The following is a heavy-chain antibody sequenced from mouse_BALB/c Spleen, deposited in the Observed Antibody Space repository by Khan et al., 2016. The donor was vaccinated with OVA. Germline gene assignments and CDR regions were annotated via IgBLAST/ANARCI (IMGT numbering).Heavy chain of an antibody. D-gene: IGHD1-1*02. Sequence: QVQLKESGPGLVQPSQSLSITCTVAGFSLTSYGVHWVRQSPGRGLEWLGMIWSGGSTDYNATFISRLSISKDNSKSQVFFKMNSLQAYDTAIYYCARNRNGYFDYWGQGTTLTVSS. CDR1: GFSLTSYG. J-gene: IGHJ2*01. V-gene: IGHV2-2*01. CDR2: IWSGGST. CDR3: ARNRNGYFDY.